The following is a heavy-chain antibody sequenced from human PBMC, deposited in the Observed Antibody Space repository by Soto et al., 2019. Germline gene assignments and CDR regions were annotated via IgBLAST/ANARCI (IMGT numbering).Heavy chain of an antibody. CDR1: GFTFSSYG. CDR3: AKDSEQWLTGDNWFVP. D-gene: IGHD6-19*01. CDR2: ISSRGQNT. V-gene: IGHV3-23*01. J-gene: IGHJ5*02. Sequence: GSLRLSCAASGFTFSSYGMSWVRQAPGKGLEWVSGISSRGQNTYFADSVKGRFTISRDNSKNTLYLQMNSLRVEDTAVYYCAKDSEQWLTGDNWFVPWGQGTLVTV.